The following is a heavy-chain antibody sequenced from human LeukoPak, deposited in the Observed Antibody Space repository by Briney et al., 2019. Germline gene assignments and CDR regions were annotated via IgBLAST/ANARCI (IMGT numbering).Heavy chain of an antibody. V-gene: IGHV1-46*01. J-gene: IGHJ4*02. D-gene: IGHD5-12*01. CDR2: INPSGSST. CDR3: ARGIEVATPYFDY. Sequence: ASVKVSFKASGYTFTSYYTHWVRQAPGQGLEWMGIINPSGSSTNYAQKFQGRVTMTRDTSTSTVYMELSSLRSEDTAVYYCARGIEVATPYFDYWGQGTLVTVSS. CDR1: GYTFTSYY.